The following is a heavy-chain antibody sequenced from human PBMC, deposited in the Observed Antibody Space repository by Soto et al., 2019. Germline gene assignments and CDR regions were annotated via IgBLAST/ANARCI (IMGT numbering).Heavy chain of an antibody. J-gene: IGHJ4*02. CDR3: ARAWSSGWSDRTT. Sequence: QVQLVESGGGLVKPGGSLRLSCAASGFTFSDYYMSWIRQAPGKGLEWVSYISSSGSTIYYADSVKGRFTISRDNAKNARYLQRNSLRAEDTAVYYCARAWSSGWSDRTTWGQGTLVTVSS. CDR1: GFTFSDYY. CDR2: ISSSGSTI. D-gene: IGHD6-19*01. V-gene: IGHV3-11*01.